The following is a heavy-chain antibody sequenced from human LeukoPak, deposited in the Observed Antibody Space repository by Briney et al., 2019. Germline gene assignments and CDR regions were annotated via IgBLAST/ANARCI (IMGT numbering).Heavy chain of an antibody. Sequence: LSLTCAVYGGSFSGYYMSWIRQAPGKGLEWVSYISSSGSTIYYADSVKGRFTISRDNAKNSLYLQMNSLRAEDTAVYYCARYYDSSGYSDYFDYWGQGTLVTVSS. V-gene: IGHV3-11*04. J-gene: IGHJ4*02. D-gene: IGHD3-22*01. CDR1: GGSFSGYY. CDR3: ARYYDSSGYSDYFDY. CDR2: ISSSGSTI.